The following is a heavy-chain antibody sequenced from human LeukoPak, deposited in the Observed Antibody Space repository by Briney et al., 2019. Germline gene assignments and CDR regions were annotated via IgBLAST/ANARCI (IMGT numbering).Heavy chain of an antibody. CDR1: GFTFSSYG. CDR2: IRYDGSNK. Sequence: GGSLRLSCAASGFTFSSYGMHWVRQAPGKGLEWVAFIRYDGSNKYYAESVKGRFTISRDNSKNTLYLQMNSLRAEDTALYYCAKALGSIAVAGDYWGQGTLVTVSS. V-gene: IGHV3-30*02. J-gene: IGHJ4*02. D-gene: IGHD6-19*01. CDR3: AKALGSIAVAGDY.